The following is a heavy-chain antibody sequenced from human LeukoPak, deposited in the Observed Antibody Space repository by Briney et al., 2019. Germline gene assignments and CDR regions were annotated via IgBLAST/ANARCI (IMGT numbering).Heavy chain of an antibody. CDR1: GFTFSSYA. J-gene: IGHJ5*02. CDR3: ARDFHGAWYYHTFDP. CDR2: ISSSGTPI. V-gene: IGHV3-48*04. D-gene: IGHD3-3*01. Sequence: GGSLRLSCAASGFTFSSYAMSWVRQAPGRGLEWVSYISSSGTPIYYADSMKGRFTISRDNAKNSLYLQMNSLRAEDTAVYYCARDFHGAWYYHTFDPWGQGASVTVSS.